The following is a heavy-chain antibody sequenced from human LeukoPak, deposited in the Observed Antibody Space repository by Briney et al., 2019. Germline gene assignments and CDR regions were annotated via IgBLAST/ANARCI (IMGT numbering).Heavy chain of an antibody. D-gene: IGHD6-25*01. CDR1: GFTFSSYE. CDR2: ISSSGSTI. V-gene: IGHV3-48*03. J-gene: IGHJ4*02. Sequence: PGGSLRLSCAASGFTFSSYEMNWVRQAPGKGLEWVSYISSSGSTIYYADSVKGRFTISRDNAKNSLYLQMSSLRAEDTAVYYCVRGSSAAAESYFDYWGQGTLVTVSS. CDR3: VRGSSAAAESYFDY.